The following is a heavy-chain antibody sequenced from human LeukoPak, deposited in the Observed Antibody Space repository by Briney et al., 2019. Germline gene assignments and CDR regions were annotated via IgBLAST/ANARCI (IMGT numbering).Heavy chain of an antibody. J-gene: IGHJ4*02. CDR1: GFTFSSYA. CDR3: ARDPRWAPNDSSGYFTY. Sequence: GGSLRLSCAASGFTFSSYAMHWVRQAPGKGLEWVAVISYDGSNKYYAGSVKGRFTISRDNSKNTLYLQMNSLRAEDTAVYYCARDPRWAPNDSSGYFTYWGQGTLVTVSS. D-gene: IGHD3-22*01. V-gene: IGHV3-30*04. CDR2: ISYDGSNK.